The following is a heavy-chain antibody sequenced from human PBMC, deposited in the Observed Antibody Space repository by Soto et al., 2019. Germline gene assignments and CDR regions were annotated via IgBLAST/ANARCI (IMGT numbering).Heavy chain of an antibody. CDR2: ISNDGSDK. J-gene: IGHJ3*01. CDR3: AKDQARAASHGID. Sequence: VQLVESGGGVVQPGRSLRLSCAASGFTFNNYGIHWARQAPGKGLEWVAAISNDGSDKYYADSVKGRLTISRDNSKNTVFLQMGSLRAEDTAVYYCAKDQARAASHGIDWGQGTMVTVSS. CDR1: GFTFNNYG. V-gene: IGHV3-30*18. D-gene: IGHD6-13*01.